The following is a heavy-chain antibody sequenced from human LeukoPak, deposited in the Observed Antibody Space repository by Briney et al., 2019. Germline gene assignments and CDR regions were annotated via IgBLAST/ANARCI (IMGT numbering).Heavy chain of an antibody. CDR3: ARRYCSGGSCRNTRSYYYYYGMDV. D-gene: IGHD2-15*01. J-gene: IGHJ6*04. CDR1: GFTFSSYE. Sequence: GGSLSLSCAASGFTFSSYEMNWVRQAPGKGLGWVSYISSGSTIYYADSVKGRFTISRDNVKNSLYLQMNSLRAEDTDVYYCARRYCSGGSCRNTRSYYYYYGMDVWDKGTTVTVSS. V-gene: IGHV3-48*03. CDR2: ISSGSTI.